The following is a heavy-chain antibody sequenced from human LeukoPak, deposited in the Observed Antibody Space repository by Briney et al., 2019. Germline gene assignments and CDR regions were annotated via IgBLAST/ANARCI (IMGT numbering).Heavy chain of an antibody. CDR3: VRNRGWLQFDY. CDR2: IKYDGIDK. Sequence: PGGSLRLSCAASGFIFTDYWMNWVRQAPGKGLEWVAMIKYDGIDKKYLDSVKGRFTISRDNAKNSLYLEMNSLRAEDTAMYYCVRNRGWLQFDYWGQGTLVTVSS. V-gene: IGHV3-7*01. D-gene: IGHD5-24*01. J-gene: IGHJ4*02. CDR1: GFIFTDYW.